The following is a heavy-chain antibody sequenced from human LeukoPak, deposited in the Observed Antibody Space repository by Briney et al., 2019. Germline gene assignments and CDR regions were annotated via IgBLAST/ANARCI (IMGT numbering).Heavy chain of an antibody. V-gene: IGHV4-34*01. CDR1: GGSFSGYY. CDR2: INHSGST. CDR3: ARGGVERYCSGGSCYGWFDP. J-gene: IGHJ5*02. D-gene: IGHD2-15*01. Sequence: SETLSLTCAVYGGSFSGYYWSWIRQPPGKGLEWIGEINHSGSTNYNPSLKSRVTISVDTSKNQFSLNLNSVTATDTAVYYCARGGVERYCSGGSCYGWFDPWGQGILVTVSS.